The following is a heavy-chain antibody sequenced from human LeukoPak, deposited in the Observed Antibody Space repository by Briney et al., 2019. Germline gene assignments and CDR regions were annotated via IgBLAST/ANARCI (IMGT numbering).Heavy chain of an antibody. CDR3: ARGAYYYDSSDACDL. Sequence: PGGSLRLSCAASHFTFSKYIMHWVRQAPGKGLEWVAAIWYDGDYKYFGQSVKGRFTISRDNSKNTLYLQVDSLRVEDTAVYYCARGAYYYDSSDACDLWSQGTLVTVSS. CDR1: HFTFSKYI. J-gene: IGHJ3*01. V-gene: IGHV3-33*01. CDR2: IWYDGDYK. D-gene: IGHD3-22*01.